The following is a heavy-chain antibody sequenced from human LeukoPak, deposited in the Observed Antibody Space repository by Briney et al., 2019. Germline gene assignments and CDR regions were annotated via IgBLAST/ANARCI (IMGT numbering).Heavy chain of an antibody. D-gene: IGHD5-24*01. J-gene: IGHJ3*02. V-gene: IGHV4-31*03. Sequence: KPSQTLSLTCTVSGGSISSGGYYGSWIRQHPGKGLEWIGYIYYSGSTNYNPSLKSRVTISVDTSKNQFSLKLSSVTAADTAVYYCARQMATIKTVDDAFDIWGQGTMVTVSS. CDR1: GGSISSGGYY. CDR2: IYYSGST. CDR3: ARQMATIKTVDDAFDI.